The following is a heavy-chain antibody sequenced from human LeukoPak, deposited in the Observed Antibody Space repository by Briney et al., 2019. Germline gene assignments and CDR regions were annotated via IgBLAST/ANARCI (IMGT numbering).Heavy chain of an antibody. CDR3: ARPQTYSSGWYWGGGSAFDI. J-gene: IGHJ3*02. V-gene: IGHV4-39*07. Sequence: TPSETLSLTCTVSGGSISSSNSYWAWVRQPPGKGLEWIANIYYSGSTYYNPSLKSRVTISVDTSKNQFSLKLSSVTAADTAVYYCARPQTYSSGWYWGGGSAFDIWGQGTMVTVSS. CDR1: GGSISSSNSY. D-gene: IGHD6-19*01. CDR2: IYYSGST.